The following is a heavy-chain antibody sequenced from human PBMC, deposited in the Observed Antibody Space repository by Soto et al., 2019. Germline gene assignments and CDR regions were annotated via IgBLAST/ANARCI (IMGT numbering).Heavy chain of an antibody. CDR1: GGSFSGYY. CDR3: ASRDPGTSVDY. Sequence: SETLSLTCAVYGGSFSGYYWSWIRQPPGKGLEWIGEINHSGSTNYNPSLKSRVTISVDTSKNQFSLKLSSLTAADTAVYYCASRDPGTSVDYWGQGTLVTVSS. J-gene: IGHJ4*02. D-gene: IGHD1-7*01. V-gene: IGHV4-34*01. CDR2: INHSGST.